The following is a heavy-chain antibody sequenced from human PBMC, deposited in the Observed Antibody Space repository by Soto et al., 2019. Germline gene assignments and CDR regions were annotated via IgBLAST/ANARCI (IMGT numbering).Heavy chain of an antibody. J-gene: IGHJ3*02. V-gene: IGHV3-23*01. CDR3: AKVRKPYSSGLDAFDI. D-gene: IGHD6-19*01. CDR2: ISTSGGST. CDR1: GFTFSSYA. Sequence: GGSLRLSCAASGFTFSSYAMRWVRQAPGKGLEWVSSISTSGGSTYYADSVKGRFTISRDNSRNTLYLQMNSLRAEDTAVYYCAKVRKPYSSGLDAFDIWGQGTMVTVSS.